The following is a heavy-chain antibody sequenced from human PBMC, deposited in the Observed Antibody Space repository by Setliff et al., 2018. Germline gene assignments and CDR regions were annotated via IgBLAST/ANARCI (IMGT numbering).Heavy chain of an antibody. V-gene: IGHV4-4*07. CDR1: GGSISSYY. D-gene: IGHD5-18*01. Sequence: SETLSLTCTVSGGSISSYYWSWIRQPAGKGLEWIGRIYTSGSTNYNPSLKSRVTMSVXXXKNXXXXXXXXXXXXXXXXXXXXXXXXGYSYGSLGYYYYYMDVWGKGTTVTVSS. CDR2: IYTSGST. J-gene: IGHJ6*03. CDR3: XXXXXGYSYGSLGYYYYYMDV.